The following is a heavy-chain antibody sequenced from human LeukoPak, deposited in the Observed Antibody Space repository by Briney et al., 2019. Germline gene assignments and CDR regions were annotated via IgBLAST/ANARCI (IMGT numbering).Heavy chain of an antibody. CDR3: SRQNPMVRGYYFDY. V-gene: IGHV4-59*10. J-gene: IGHJ4*02. CDR1: GGSFSGYY. D-gene: IGHD3-10*01. CDR2: IYTSGNT. Sequence: PSETLSLTCAVYGGSFSGYYWSWIRQPAGKGLEWIGRIYTSGNTNYNPSLKSRVTMSVDTSKNQFSLKLSSVIAADTAVYYCSRQNPMVRGYYFDYWGQGTLVTVSS.